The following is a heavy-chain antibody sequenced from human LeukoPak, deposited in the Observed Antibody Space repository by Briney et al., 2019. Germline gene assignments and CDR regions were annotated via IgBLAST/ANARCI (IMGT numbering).Heavy chain of an antibody. D-gene: IGHD4-11*01. Sequence: GGSLRLSCAASGFTFSSYAMSWVRQAPGKGLEWVAVISYDGSNKYYADSVKGRFTISRDNSKNTLYLQMNSLRAEDTAVYYCAKGATVTTYWYFDLWGRGTLVTVSS. V-gene: IGHV3-30*18. CDR3: AKGATVTTYWYFDL. J-gene: IGHJ2*01. CDR2: ISYDGSNK. CDR1: GFTFSSYA.